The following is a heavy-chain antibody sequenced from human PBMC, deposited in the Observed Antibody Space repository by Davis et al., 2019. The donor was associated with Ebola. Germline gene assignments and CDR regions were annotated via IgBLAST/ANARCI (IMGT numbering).Heavy chain of an antibody. CDR2: IWYDGSNK. CDR1: GFTFSSYG. CDR3: ARDIAPYSSSWYLDY. V-gene: IGHV3-33*01. J-gene: IGHJ4*02. Sequence: GSLRLSCAASGFTFSSYGMHWVRQAPGKGLEWVALIWYDGSNKYYADSVKGRFTISRDNSKNTLYLQMNSLRAEDTAVYYCARDIAPYSSSWYLDYWGQGTLVTASS. D-gene: IGHD6-13*01.